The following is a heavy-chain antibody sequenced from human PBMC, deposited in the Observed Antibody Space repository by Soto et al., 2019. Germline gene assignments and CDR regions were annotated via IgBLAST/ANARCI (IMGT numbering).Heavy chain of an antibody. V-gene: IGHV3-15*07. J-gene: IGHJ4*02. Sequence: EVQLVESGGGLVKPGGSLRLSCAASGFTFSNAWMNWVRHAPGKGLEWVGSIKSKPDGETTDYAAPVKGRFTISRDYSKNTLYLQMNSLKTEDTAVYYCTTDPDLSIAAAGDVDYWGQGTLVTVSS. CDR3: TTDPDLSIAAAGDVDY. CDR1: GFTFSNAW. D-gene: IGHD6-13*01. CDR2: IKSKPDGETT.